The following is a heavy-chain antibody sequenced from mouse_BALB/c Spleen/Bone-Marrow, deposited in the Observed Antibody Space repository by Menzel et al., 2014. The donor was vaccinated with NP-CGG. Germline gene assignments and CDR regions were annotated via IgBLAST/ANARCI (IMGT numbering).Heavy chain of an antibody. D-gene: IGHD1-1*01. Sequence: QVQLQQSGPGLMQPSQSLSITCTVSGFSLTRYGIHWVRQSPGKGLEWLGVIWSGGSTDYNAAFISRLSINKDNSKSQVFFKMNSLQANDTAIYYCARDYCYGSRAMDYWGQGTSVTVSS. V-gene: IGHV2-2*02. CDR2: IWSGGST. CDR1: GFSLTRYG. CDR3: ARDYCYGSRAMDY. J-gene: IGHJ4*01.